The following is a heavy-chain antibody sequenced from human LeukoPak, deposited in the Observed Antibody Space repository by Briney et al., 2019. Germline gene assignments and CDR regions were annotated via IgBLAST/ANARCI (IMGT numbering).Heavy chain of an antibody. D-gene: IGHD3-10*01. CDR3: ARVGRSGSYYRYFDY. CDR1: GYTFTGYY. Sequence: ASVKVSCKASGYTFTGYYMHWVRQAPGQGLEWMGWINPNSGGTNYAQKFQGWVTMTRDTSISTAYMELSRLRPDDTAVYYCARVGRSGSYYRYFDYWGQGTLVTVSS. J-gene: IGHJ4*02. V-gene: IGHV1-2*04. CDR2: INPNSGGT.